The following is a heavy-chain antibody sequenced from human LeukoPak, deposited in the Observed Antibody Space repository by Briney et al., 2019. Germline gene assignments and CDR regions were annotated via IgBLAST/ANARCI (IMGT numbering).Heavy chain of an antibody. CDR1: GFTFSDTW. Sequence: PGGSLRLSCAARGFTFSDTWMSWVRQSPGQGLEWVGRIQSKADGGTPAYAVPVKGRFIISRDDSKNTVYPQMDSLKIEDTGVYYCTTVYYWGQGTVVTVAS. CDR3: TTVYY. J-gene: IGHJ4*02. V-gene: IGHV3-15*01. CDR2: IQSKADGGTP.